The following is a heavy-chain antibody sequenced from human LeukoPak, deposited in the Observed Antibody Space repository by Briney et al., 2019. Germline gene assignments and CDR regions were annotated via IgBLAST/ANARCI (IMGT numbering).Heavy chain of an antibody. CDR3: ARGGVRYFDWLAFFDY. V-gene: IGHV1-46*01. J-gene: IGHJ4*02. CDR1: GYTFTSYY. D-gene: IGHD3-9*01. Sequence: ASVKVSCKASGYTFTSYYMHWVRQAPGQGLEWMGIINPSGGSTSYAQKFQGRVTITRDTSTSTVYMELSSLRSEDTAVYYCARGGVRYFDWLAFFDYWGQGTLVTVSS. CDR2: INPSGGST.